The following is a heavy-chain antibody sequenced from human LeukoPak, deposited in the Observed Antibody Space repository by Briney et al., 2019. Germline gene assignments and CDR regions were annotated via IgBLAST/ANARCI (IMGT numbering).Heavy chain of an antibody. CDR3: ATPLDYFDMSDSHQGGD. Sequence: HPGGSLRLSCAASGFTFSRHWMTWVRQAPGKGLEWVANIKHDGSEKNYVDSVKGRFTISRDNAKNSLYLQMNSLRAEDTAVYYCATPLDYFDMSDSHQGGDWGQGTLVTVSS. CDR2: IKHDGSEK. D-gene: IGHD3-22*01. V-gene: IGHV3-7*03. J-gene: IGHJ4*02. CDR1: GFTFSRHW.